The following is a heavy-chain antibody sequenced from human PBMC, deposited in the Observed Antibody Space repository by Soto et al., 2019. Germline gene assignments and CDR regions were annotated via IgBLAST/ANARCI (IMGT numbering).Heavy chain of an antibody. CDR2: IKQDGSEK. CDR1: GFTFSSYW. CDR3: ARDIVATFLISNGGFDP. D-gene: IGHD5-12*01. V-gene: IGHV3-7*01. J-gene: IGHJ5*02. Sequence: GGSLRLSCAASGFTFSSYWMSWVRQAPGKGLEWVANIKQDGSEKYYVDSVKGRFTISRDNAKNSLYLQMNSLRAEDTAVYYCARDIVATFLISNGGFDPWGQGTLVTVSS.